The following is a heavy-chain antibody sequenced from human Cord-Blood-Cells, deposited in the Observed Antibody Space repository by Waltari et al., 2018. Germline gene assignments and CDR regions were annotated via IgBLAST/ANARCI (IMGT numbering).Heavy chain of an antibody. CDR1: GFAFCTTG. J-gene: IGHJ3*02. Sequence: QVLLVESGGGVVRPGGSLSPSWSASGFAFCTTGMQWFRQAPGKGLEWVAIIWYDGSNKYYADSVKGRFTISRDNSKNTLYLQMNSLRAEDTAMYYCAKDGYYYDSSGYAFDIWGQGTMVTVSS. CDR2: IWYDGSNK. CDR3: AKDGYYYDSSGYAFDI. V-gene: IGHV3-30*02. D-gene: IGHD3-22*01.